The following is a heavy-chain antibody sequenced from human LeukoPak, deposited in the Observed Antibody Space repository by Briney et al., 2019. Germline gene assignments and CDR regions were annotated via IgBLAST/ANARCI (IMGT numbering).Heavy chain of an antibody. CDR1: GFTFSSYS. CDR2: ISSSSSYI. D-gene: IGHD2-15*01. CDR3: ARAPPFYCSGGSCYTLPIFDY. J-gene: IGHJ4*02. Sequence: GGSLRLSCAASGFTFSSYSMNWVRQAPGKGLEWVSSISSSSSYIYYADSVKGRFTISRDNAKNSLYLQMNSLRAEDTAVYYCARAPPFYCSGGSCYTLPIFDYWGQGTLVTVSS. V-gene: IGHV3-21*01.